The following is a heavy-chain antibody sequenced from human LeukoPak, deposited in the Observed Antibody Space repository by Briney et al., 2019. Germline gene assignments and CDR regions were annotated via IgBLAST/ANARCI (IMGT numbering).Heavy chain of an antibody. Sequence: GGSLRLSCAASGFTLSDYSMNWVRQAPGKGLEWVSSTSRSSSYIYYADSMKGRFTISRDDAKNSLSLQMNSLRAEDRAVYYCARDRDFGVGNWFDPWGQGVLVTVSA. CDR2: TSRSSSYI. D-gene: IGHD3-3*01. CDR1: GFTLSDYS. V-gene: IGHV3-21*01. CDR3: ARDRDFGVGNWFDP. J-gene: IGHJ5*02.